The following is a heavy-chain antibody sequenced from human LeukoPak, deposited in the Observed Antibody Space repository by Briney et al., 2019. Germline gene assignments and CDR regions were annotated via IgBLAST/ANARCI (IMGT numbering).Heavy chain of an antibody. CDR3: AKNAVAGHRILDY. J-gene: IGHJ4*02. CDR2: ISGSGGST. CDR1: GFTFSDYY. V-gene: IGHV3-23*01. Sequence: PGGSLRLSCAASGFTFSDYYMSWVRQAPGKGLEWVSAISGSGGSTYYADSVKGRFTISRDNSKNTLYLQMNSLRAEDTAVYYCAKNAVAGHRILDYWGQGTLVTVSS. D-gene: IGHD6-19*01.